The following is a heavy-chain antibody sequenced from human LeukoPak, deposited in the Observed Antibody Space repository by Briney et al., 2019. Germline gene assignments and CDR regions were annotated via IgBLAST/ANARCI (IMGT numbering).Heavy chain of an antibody. J-gene: IGHJ6*02. V-gene: IGHV3-30*18. CDR3: AKYVTAKGPPYGLDV. D-gene: IGHD1-14*01. CDR2: ISYDGSNK. Sequence: GRSLRLSCAASGFTFSSYGMHWVRQAPGKGLEWVAVISYDGSNKYCADSVKGRFTISRDNPKNTLYLQMNSLRAEDTAVYYCAKYVTAKGPPYGLDVWGQGTTVTVSS. CDR1: GFTFSSYG.